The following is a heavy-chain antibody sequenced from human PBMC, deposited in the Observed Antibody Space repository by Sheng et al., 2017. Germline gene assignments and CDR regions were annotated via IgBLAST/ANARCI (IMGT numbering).Heavy chain of an antibody. CDR1: GFTFSSYW. V-gene: IGHV3-7*01. D-gene: IGHD2-21*01. Sequence: EVQLVESGGGLVQPGGSLRLSCAASGFTFSSYWMSWVRQAPGKGLEWVANIKQDGSEKYYVDSVKGRFTISRDNAKNSLYLQMNSLRAEDTAVYYCARLIRAYEGGGYYYYYGMDVWGQGTTVTVSS. CDR2: IKQDGSEK. CDR3: ARLIRAYEGGGYYYYYGMDV. J-gene: IGHJ6*02.